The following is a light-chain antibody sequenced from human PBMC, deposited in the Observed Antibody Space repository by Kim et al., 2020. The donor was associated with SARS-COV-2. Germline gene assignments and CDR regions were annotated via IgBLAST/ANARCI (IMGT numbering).Light chain of an antibody. J-gene: IGLJ1*01. CDR3: QAWDSSTAV. Sequence: SYELTQPPSVSVSPGQTASITCSGDKLGDKYACWYQQKPGQSPVLVIYQDSKRPSGIPERFSGSNSGNTATLTISGTQAMDEADYYCQAWDSSTAVFGTATKLT. CDR1: KLGDKY. V-gene: IGLV3-1*01. CDR2: QDS.